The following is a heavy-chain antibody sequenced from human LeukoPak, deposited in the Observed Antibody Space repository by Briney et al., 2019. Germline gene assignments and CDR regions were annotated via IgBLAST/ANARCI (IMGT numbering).Heavy chain of an antibody. Sequence: SVKVSCKASGGTFSSYAISWMRQAPGQGLEWMGRIIPIFGTANYAQKFQGRVTITTDEPTSTAYMELSSLRSEDTAVYYCARSHIGYCSSTSCPAAWFDPWGQGTLVTVSS. CDR3: ARSHIGYCSSTSCPAAWFDP. J-gene: IGHJ5*02. V-gene: IGHV1-69*05. CDR1: GGTFSSYA. CDR2: IIPIFGTA. D-gene: IGHD2-2*01.